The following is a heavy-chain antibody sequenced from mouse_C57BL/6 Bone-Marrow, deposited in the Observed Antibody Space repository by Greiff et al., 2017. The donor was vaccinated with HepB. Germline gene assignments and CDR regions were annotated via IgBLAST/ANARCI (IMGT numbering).Heavy chain of an antibody. CDR2: ISSGGSYT. CDR3: ARHPLGLLLQYFEV. J-gene: IGHJ1*03. Sequence: EVKLVESGGDLVKPGGSLKLSCAASGFTFSSYGMSWVRQTPDKRLEWVATISSGGSYTYYPDSVKGRFTISRANSKTTLYLQMSSLKSEDTAISYCARHPLGLLLQYFEVWGTGTTVTVSS. D-gene: IGHD1-1*01. CDR1: GFTFSSYG. V-gene: IGHV5-6*01.